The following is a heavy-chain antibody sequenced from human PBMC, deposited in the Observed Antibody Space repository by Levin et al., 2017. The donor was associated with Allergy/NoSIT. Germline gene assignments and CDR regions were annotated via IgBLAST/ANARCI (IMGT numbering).Heavy chain of an antibody. J-gene: IGHJ5*02. V-gene: IGHV3-74*01. Sequence: PGGSLRLSCIASGFTFSSYWMHWVRQAPGKGLVWVSRSNSDGSTTNYADPVRGRFTISRDNAKNTLYLQMNSLRAEDTAVYYCVRDIGRDNGDAPWGQGTLVTVSS. CDR3: VRDIGRDNGDAP. CDR1: GFTFSSYW. CDR2: SNSDGSTT. D-gene: IGHD4-17*01.